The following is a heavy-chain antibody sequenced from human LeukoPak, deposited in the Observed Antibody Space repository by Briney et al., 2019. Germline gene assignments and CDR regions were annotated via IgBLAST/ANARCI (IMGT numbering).Heavy chain of an antibody. CDR1: GGSISSYY. J-gene: IGHJ6*03. D-gene: IGHD3-10*01. CDR3: ARVEEGYGSGRRENYYYYYMDV. Sequence: SETLSLTCTVSGGSISSYYWSWIRQPPGKGLEWIGYIYYSGSTNYNPSLKSRVTISVDTSKNQFSLKLASVTAADTAVYYCARVEEGYGSGRRENYYYYYMDVWGKGTTVTISS. V-gene: IGHV4-59*01. CDR2: IYYSGST.